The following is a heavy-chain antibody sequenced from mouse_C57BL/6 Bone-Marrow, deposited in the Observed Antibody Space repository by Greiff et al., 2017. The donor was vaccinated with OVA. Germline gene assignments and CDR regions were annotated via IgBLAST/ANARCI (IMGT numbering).Heavy chain of an antibody. D-gene: IGHD1-1*01. CDR1: GYTFTSYG. V-gene: IGHV1-81*01. Sequence: QVQLKQSGAELARPGASVKLSCKASGYTFTSYGISWVKQSTGQGLEWIGEIYPRSGNTYYNEKFKGKATLTADKSSSTAYMELRSLTSEDAAVYFCARGPAYGGAGYFDVWGTGTTVTVSS. J-gene: IGHJ1*03. CDR2: IYPRSGNT. CDR3: ARGPAYGGAGYFDV.